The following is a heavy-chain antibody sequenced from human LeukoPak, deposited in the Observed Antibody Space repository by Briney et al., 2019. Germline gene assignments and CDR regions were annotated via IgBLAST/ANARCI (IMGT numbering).Heavy chain of an antibody. J-gene: IGHJ3*02. V-gene: IGHV4-59*01. D-gene: IGHD1-26*01. CDR2: IYYSGST. CDR1: GGSISSYY. Sequence: SESLSLTCTVSGGSISSYYWSWIRQPPGKGLEWIGYIYYSGSTNYNPSLKSRVTISVDTSKSQCSQKTGSVTAADTAVYYCARDSGRYYRGDAFDIWGQGTMVTVSS. CDR3: ARDSGRYYRGDAFDI.